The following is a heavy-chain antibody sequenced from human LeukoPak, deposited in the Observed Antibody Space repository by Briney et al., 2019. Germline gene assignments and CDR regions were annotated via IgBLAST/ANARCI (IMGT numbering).Heavy chain of an antibody. CDR1: EFTFSSYA. Sequence: GGSLRLSCAASEFTFSSYAMHWVRQAPGRGLEWVAVISYDGGHKYYTDSVRGRFSVSRDNSKKMLFLQMNSLRVEDTAVYYCSRGKQFVSDYWGQGTLVSVSS. V-gene: IGHV3-30*04. CDR2: ISYDGGHK. CDR3: SRGKQFVSDY. D-gene: IGHD5-24*01. J-gene: IGHJ4*02.